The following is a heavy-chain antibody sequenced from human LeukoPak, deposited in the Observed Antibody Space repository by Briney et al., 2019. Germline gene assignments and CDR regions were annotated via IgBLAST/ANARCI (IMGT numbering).Heavy chain of an antibody. CDR3: AKEGQLWAQGSDY. CDR2: ISGSDGNT. CDR1: GFTFCIYA. D-gene: IGHD5-18*01. Sequence: PGGSLRLSCAASGFTFCIYAMRWVRQAPGRGLEWVSAISGSDGNTYYAHCVRGRFTISRDNSKNTLYQQMNTQRAEDAAVYYCAKEGQLWAQGSDYWGQGTLVTVSS. J-gene: IGHJ4*02. V-gene: IGHV3-23*01.